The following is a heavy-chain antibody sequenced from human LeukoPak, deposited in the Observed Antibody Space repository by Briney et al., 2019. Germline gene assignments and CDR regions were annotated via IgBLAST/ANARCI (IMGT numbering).Heavy chain of an antibody. CDR1: GFTFSSYW. CDR2: ISSSSSYI. J-gene: IGHJ5*02. D-gene: IGHD3-3*01. CDR3: ARVEESASFDP. V-gene: IGHV3-21*01. Sequence: GGSLRLSCEASGFTFSSYWMNWVRQAPGKGLEWVSSISSSSSYIYYADSVKGRFTISRDNAKNSLYLQMNSLRAEDTAVYYCARVEESASFDPWGQGTLVTVSS.